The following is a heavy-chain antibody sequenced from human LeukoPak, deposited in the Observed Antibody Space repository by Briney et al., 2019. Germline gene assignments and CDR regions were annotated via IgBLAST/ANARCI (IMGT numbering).Heavy chain of an antibody. CDR2: INHSEST. CDR1: GGSFSGYY. D-gene: IGHD2-2*01. Sequence: SETLSLTCAVYGGSFSGYYWSWIRQPPGKGLEWIGEINHSESTNYNPSLKSRVTISVDTSKNQFSLKLSSVTAADTAVYYCARGRKYCSSTSCYMAGVYYFDYWGQGTLVTVSS. CDR3: ARGRKYCSSTSCYMAGVYYFDY. V-gene: IGHV4-34*01. J-gene: IGHJ4*02.